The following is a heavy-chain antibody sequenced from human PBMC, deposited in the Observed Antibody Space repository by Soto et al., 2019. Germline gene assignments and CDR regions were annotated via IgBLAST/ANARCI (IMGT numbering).Heavy chain of an antibody. J-gene: IGHJ4*02. V-gene: IGHV3-23*01. CDR1: GFTFSSYA. Sequence: GGSLRLSCAASGFTFSSYAMNWVRQAPGKGLEWVSSLSGSGGSTYYADSVKGRFTISRDNSRNTLYLQMNSLRAEDTAVYYCAKSRPGFDYWGQGTLVTVSS. CDR3: AKSRPGFDY. CDR2: LSGSGGST.